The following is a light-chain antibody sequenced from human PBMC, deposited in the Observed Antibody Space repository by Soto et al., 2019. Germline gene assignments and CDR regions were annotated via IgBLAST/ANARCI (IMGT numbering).Light chain of an antibody. CDR1: QTVRNNY. CDR3: QQYGGSPRT. V-gene: IGKV3-20*01. J-gene: IGKJ1*01. Sequence: EFVLTQYTGTLSLSPGERATLSCRASQTVRNNYLAWYQQKPGQAPRLLIYGASSRPTGIPDRFSGSGSGTDFTLTISRLEPEDFAVYYCQQYGGSPRTFGQGTKVDNK. CDR2: GAS.